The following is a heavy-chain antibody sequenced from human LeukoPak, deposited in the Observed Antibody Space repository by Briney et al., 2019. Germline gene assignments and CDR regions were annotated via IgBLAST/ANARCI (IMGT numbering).Heavy chain of an antibody. CDR3: AKDKSELRYFAWLLYDAFDI. CDR1: GFTFDDYA. J-gene: IGHJ3*02. V-gene: IGHV3-9*01. Sequence: GGSLRLSCAASGFTFDDYAMHWVRQAPGKGLEWVSGISWNSGSIGYADSVKGRFTISRDNAKNSLYLQMNSLRAEDTALYYCAKDKSELRYFAWLLYDAFDIWGQGTMVTVSS. D-gene: IGHD3-9*01. CDR2: ISWNSGSI.